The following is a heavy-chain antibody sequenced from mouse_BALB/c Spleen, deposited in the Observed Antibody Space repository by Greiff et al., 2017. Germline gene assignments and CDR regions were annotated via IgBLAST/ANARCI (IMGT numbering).Heavy chain of an antibody. J-gene: IGHJ4*01. CDR2: IRNKANGYTT. CDR3: ARAYGIHYYAMDY. D-gene: IGHD2-1*01. V-gene: IGHV7-3*02. CDR1: GFTFTDYY. Sequence: EVLLVESGAGLVQPGGSLRLSCATSGFTFTDYYMSWVRQPPGKALEWMGFIRNKANGYTTEYSASVKGRFTISRDNSQSILYLQMNTLRSEDGAAYYCARAYGIHYYAMDYWGQGTSVTVSS.